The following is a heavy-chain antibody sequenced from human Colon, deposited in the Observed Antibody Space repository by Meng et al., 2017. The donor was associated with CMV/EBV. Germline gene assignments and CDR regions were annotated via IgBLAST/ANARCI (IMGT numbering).Heavy chain of an antibody. CDR2: ISGGGTTP. J-gene: IGHJ4*02. CDR1: GFTFSNYA. D-gene: IGHD3/OR15-3a*01. Sequence: GESLKISCAASGFTFSNYAMTWVRQAPGKGLERVSSISGGGTTPFYADSVRGRFTISRDNSGNRLYLQMDNLRADDTAIYYCAKGAEYFDFWTAPDWGQGTLVTVSS. V-gene: IGHV3-23*01. CDR3: AKGAEYFDFWTAPD.